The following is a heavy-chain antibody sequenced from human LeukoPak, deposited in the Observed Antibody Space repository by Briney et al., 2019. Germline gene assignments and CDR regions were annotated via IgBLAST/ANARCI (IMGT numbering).Heavy chain of an antibody. CDR3: ARPLYPLGVTTVVDY. V-gene: IGHV3-30*04. J-gene: IGHJ4*02. CDR1: GFTFSSYA. CDR2: ISYDGSNK. D-gene: IGHD4-17*01. Sequence: TGGSLRLSCAASGFTFSSYAMHWVRQAPGKGLEWVAVISYDGSNKYYADSVKGRFTISRDNSKNTLYLQMNSLRAEDTAVYYCARPLYPLGVTTVVDYWGQGTLVTVSS.